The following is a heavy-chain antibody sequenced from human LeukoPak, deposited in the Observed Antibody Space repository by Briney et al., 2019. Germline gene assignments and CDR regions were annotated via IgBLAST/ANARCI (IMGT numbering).Heavy chain of an antibody. CDR1: GFTFSDYS. V-gene: IGHV3-21*01. Sequence: GGSLRLSCAASGFTFSDYSMNWVRQAPGQGLEWVSSITVSSNYIYYADSVKGRFTISRDNAKNSLYLQMNSLRAEDTAVYYCARAPDDHFDYWGQGTLVTVSS. CDR3: ARAPDDHFDY. D-gene: IGHD3-16*01. J-gene: IGHJ4*02. CDR2: ITVSSNYI.